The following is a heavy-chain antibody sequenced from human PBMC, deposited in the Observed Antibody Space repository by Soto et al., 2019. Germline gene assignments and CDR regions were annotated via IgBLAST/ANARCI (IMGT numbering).Heavy chain of an antibody. CDR2: INAGNGNT. CDR1: GYTFTSYA. D-gene: IGHD5-18*01. V-gene: IGHV1-3*01. Sequence: VSCKSSGYTFTSYAMHWVRQAPGQRLEWMGWINAGNGNTKYSQKFQGRVTITRDTSASTAYMELSSLRSEDTAVYYCARDQAKWIQLWLVTWGQGTLVTVS. J-gene: IGHJ5*02. CDR3: ARDQAKWIQLWLVT.